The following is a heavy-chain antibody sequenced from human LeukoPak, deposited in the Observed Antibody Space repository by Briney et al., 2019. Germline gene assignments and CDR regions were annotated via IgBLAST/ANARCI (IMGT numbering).Heavy chain of an antibody. Sequence: PGGSLRLSCAASGFTFSSYWMSWVRQAPGKGLEWVANIKQDGSEKYYVDSVKGRFTISRDNAKNSLYLQMNSLRAEDTAVYYCARESLEHSSGWPFDYWGQGTLVTVSS. CDR2: IKQDGSEK. J-gene: IGHJ4*02. CDR1: GFTFSSYW. D-gene: IGHD6-19*01. V-gene: IGHV3-7*01. CDR3: ARESLEHSSGWPFDY.